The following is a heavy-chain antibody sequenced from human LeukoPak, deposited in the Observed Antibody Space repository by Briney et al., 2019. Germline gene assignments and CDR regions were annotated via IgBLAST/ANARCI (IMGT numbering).Heavy chain of an antibody. CDR3: ARAGYNYWNYFDY. Sequence: EASVKVSCKASGYTFTGYYMHWVRQAPGQGLEWMGWINPNSGGTNYVQKFQGRVTMTRDTSISTAYMELSRLRSDDTAVYYCARAGYNYWNYFDYWGQGTLVTVSS. J-gene: IGHJ4*02. V-gene: IGHV1-2*02. D-gene: IGHD5-24*01. CDR1: GYTFTGYY. CDR2: INPNSGGT.